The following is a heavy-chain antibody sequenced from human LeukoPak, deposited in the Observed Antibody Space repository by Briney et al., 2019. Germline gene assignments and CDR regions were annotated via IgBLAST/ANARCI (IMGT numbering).Heavy chain of an antibody. D-gene: IGHD2-2*01. CDR1: GYPINNAYY. CDR3: ARQYDSYFYYYLDL. V-gene: IGHV4-38-2*01. CDR2: LYHPDST. J-gene: IGHJ6*03. Sequence: SETLSLTCAVSGYPINNAYYRVWIRPPPGEGLEWVWILYHPDSTYYNPSLKSRFTMSVDTSRNQFSLKLSFVTAADTAVYYCARQYDSYFYYYLDLWGRGTTVTVSS.